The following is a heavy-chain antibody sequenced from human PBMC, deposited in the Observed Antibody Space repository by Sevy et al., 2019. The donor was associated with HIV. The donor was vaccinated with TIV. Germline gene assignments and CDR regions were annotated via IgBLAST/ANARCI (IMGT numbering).Heavy chain of an antibody. D-gene: IGHD3-3*01. V-gene: IGHV1-18*04. CDR2: ISAYNGNT. J-gene: IGHJ4*02. CDR3: ARDSPYYDFWSGYYPNFDY. Sequence: ASVKVSCKASGYTFTSYGISWVRQAPGQGLEWMGWISAYNGNTNYAQKLQGRVTMTTDTSTSTAYMELRSLRSDETAVYYCARDSPYYDFWSGYYPNFDYWGQGTLVTVSS. CDR1: GYTFTSYG.